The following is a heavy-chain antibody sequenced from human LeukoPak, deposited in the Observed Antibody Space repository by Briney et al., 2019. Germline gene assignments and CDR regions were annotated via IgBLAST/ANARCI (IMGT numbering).Heavy chain of an antibody. J-gene: IGHJ6*02. CDR3: ARRKLTYYYGMDV. D-gene: IGHD1-7*01. CDR2: VNRDGSET. Sequence: GGSLRLSCAASGFALSSHWMTWVRQVPGRGPEWVANVNRDGSETYYLDSVKGRFTISKDNAKNSLYLQMNSLRAEDTALYHCARRKLTYYYGMDVWGQGTTVTVSS. V-gene: IGHV3-7*03. CDR1: GFALSSHW.